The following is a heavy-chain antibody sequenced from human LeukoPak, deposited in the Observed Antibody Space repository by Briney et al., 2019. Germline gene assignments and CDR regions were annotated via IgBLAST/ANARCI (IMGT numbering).Heavy chain of an antibody. Sequence: ASVKVSCKASGGTFSSYAISWVRQAPGQGLELMGRIIPNLGIANYAQKFQGRVTITADKSTSTAYMELSSLRSEDTAVYYCAREVPATAEFAFDIWGQGTMVTVYS. CDR2: IIPNLGIA. CDR1: GGTFSSYA. V-gene: IGHV1-69*04. J-gene: IGHJ3*02. D-gene: IGHD2-2*01. CDR3: AREVPATAEFAFDI.